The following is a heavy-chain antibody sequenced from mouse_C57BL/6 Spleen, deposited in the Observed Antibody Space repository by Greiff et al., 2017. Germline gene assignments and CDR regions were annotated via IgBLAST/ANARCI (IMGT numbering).Heavy chain of an antibody. CDR3: ARFDYDVGLVAY. D-gene: IGHD2-4*01. CDR2: IDPSDSYT. V-gene: IGHV1-59*01. CDR1: GYTFTSYW. Sequence: VQLQQPGAELVRPGTSVKLSCKASGYTFTSYWMHWVKQRPGQGLEWIGVIDPSDSYTNYNQKFKGKATLTVDTSSSPAYMQLSSLTSEDSAVYYCARFDYDVGLVAYWGQGTLVTVSA. J-gene: IGHJ3*01.